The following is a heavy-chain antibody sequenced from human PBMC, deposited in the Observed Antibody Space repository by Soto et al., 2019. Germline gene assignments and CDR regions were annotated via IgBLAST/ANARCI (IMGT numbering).Heavy chain of an antibody. V-gene: IGHV1-69*12. J-gene: IGHJ6*02. CDR3: ARDETPALVPSYYYYGMDV. D-gene: IGHD3-10*01. Sequence: QVQLVQSGAEVKKHGSSVKVSCKASGGTFSSYAISWVRQAPGQGLEWMGGIIPIFGTANYAQKFQGRVTITADESTSTAYMELSSLRSEDTAVYYCARDETPALVPSYYYYGMDVWGQGTTVTVSS. CDR2: IIPIFGTA. CDR1: GGTFSSYA.